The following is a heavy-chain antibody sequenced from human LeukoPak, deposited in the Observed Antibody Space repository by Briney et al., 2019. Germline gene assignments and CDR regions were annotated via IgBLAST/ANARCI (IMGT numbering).Heavy chain of an antibody. CDR1: GYSFTSYW. V-gene: IGHV5-51*01. CDR3: ARHPLGYCSSTSCYKVGFDY. CDR2: IYPGDSDT. J-gene: IGHJ4*02. D-gene: IGHD2-2*02. Sequence: GESLKISCKGSGYSFTSYWIGWVRQMPGKGLEWMGIIYPGDSDTRYSPSVQGQVTISAAKSISTAYLQWSSLKASDTAMYYCARHPLGYCSSTSCYKVGFDYWGQGTLATVSS.